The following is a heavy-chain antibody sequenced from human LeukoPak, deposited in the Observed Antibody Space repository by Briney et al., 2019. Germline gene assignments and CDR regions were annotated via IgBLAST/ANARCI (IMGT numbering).Heavy chain of an antibody. CDR1: GFTFSSYS. Sequence: GGSLRLSCAASGFTFSSYSMNWVRQAPGKGLEWVSSISSSSSYIYYADSVKGRFTISRDNAKNSLYLQMNSLRAEDTAVYYCAREHFIAVAVFDYWGQGTLVAVSS. CDR2: ISSSSSYI. D-gene: IGHD6-19*01. CDR3: AREHFIAVAVFDY. J-gene: IGHJ4*02. V-gene: IGHV3-21*01.